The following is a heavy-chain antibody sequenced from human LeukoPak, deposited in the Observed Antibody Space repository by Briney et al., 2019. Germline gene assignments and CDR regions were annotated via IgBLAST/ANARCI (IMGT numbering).Heavy chain of an antibody. CDR2: IYYSGST. CDR1: GVSISSYY. V-gene: IGHV4-59*01. J-gene: IGHJ3*02. CDR3: ARGTVSGGSYYEVDAFEI. D-gene: IGHD1-26*01. Sequence: SETLSLTCTVSGVSISSYYWSWIRQPPGKGLEWIGYIYYSGSTNYNPSLKSRVTISVDTSKNQFSLKLSSVTAADTAVYYCARGTVSGGSYYEVDAFEIWGQGTMVTVSS.